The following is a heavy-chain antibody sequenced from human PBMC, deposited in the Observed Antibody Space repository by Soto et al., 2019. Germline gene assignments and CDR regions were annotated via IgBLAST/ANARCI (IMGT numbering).Heavy chain of an antibody. CDR3: ARGGARWPGYFDS. CDR1: GGSISGDYY. Sequence: QVRLHESGPGLVKPSQTLSLTCSVSGGSISGDYYWSWIRQSPEKGLEWIGYIYYSGSSYSNPALKIRFSMSLDTSKNQFSLKLRSVTAADTAVYYGARGGARWPGYFDSWGQGALVAVSS. V-gene: IGHV4-30-4*08. D-gene: IGHD2-15*01. J-gene: IGHJ4*02. CDR2: IYYSGSS.